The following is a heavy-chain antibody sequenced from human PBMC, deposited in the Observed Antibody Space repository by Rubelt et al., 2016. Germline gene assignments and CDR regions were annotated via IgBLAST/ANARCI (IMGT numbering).Heavy chain of an antibody. J-gene: IGHJ6*02. CDR3: ARGRLAARPIKYGMDV. D-gene: IGHD6-6*01. CDR2: INHSGST. CDR1: GGSISSSSYY. Sequence: QLQLQESGPGLVKPSEALSLTCTVSGGSISSSSYYWGWIRQPPGKGLEWIGEINHSGSTNYNPSLMSRVTISVDTSRNQFSLKLSSVTAADTAVYYCARGRLAARPIKYGMDVWGQGTTVTVSS. V-gene: IGHV4-39*07.